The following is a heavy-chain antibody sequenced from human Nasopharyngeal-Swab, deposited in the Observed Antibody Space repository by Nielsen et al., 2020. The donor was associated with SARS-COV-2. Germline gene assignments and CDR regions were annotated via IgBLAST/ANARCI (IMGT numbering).Heavy chain of an antibody. CDR3: ARVTGYSGYGCYDY. CDR2: ISSSSSYI. J-gene: IGHJ4*02. V-gene: IGHV3-21*01. Sequence: GESLKISCAASGFTFSSYSMNWVRQAPGKGLEWVSSISSSSSYIYYADSVKGRFTISRDNAKNSLYLQMNSLRAEDTAVYYCARVTGYSGYGCYDYWGQGTLVTASS. D-gene: IGHD5-12*01. CDR1: GFTFSSYS.